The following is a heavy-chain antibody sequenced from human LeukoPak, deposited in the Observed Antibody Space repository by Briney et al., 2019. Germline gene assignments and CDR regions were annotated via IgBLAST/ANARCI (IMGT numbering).Heavy chain of an antibody. CDR1: GFTFSNYG. CDR2: IQYDGSNK. V-gene: IGHV3-30*02. CDR3: AKDGAGYVMDV. J-gene: IGHJ6*04. D-gene: IGHD3-9*01. Sequence: PGGSLRLSCAASGFTFSNYGVHWVRQAPGKGLEWVAFIQYDGSNKYYVDSVKGRFTISRDNSKNTLYLQMNSLRAEDTAVDCCAKDGAGYVMDVWGKGTTVTVSS.